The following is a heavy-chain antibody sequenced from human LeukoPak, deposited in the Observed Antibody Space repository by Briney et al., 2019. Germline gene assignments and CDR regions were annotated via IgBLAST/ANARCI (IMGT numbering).Heavy chain of an antibody. V-gene: IGHV3-23*01. Sequence: GALRLSCAASGFTFSNYAMSWVRQAPGKGLEWVSAISSGGGSTYYADSVKGRFTISRDNSKNTLYLQMNSLRAEDTAVYYCAKDDNYIRFLSWGQGTLVTVSS. D-gene: IGHD3-16*01. CDR3: AKDDNYIRFLS. J-gene: IGHJ5*02. CDR2: ISSGGGST. CDR1: GFTFSNYA.